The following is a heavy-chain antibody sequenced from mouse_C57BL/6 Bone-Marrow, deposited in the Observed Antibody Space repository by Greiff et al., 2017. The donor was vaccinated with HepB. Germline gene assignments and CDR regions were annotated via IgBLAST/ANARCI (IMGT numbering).Heavy chain of an antibody. CDR2: ISSGGSYT. J-gene: IGHJ2*01. D-gene: IGHD1-1*01. Sequence: DVMLVESGGDLVKPGGSLKLSCAASGFTFSSYGMSWVRQTPDKRLEWVATISSGGSYTYYPDSVKGRFTISRDNAKNTLYLQMSSLKSEDTAMYYCARHGHYYGSSYGGDYWGQGTTLTVSS. CDR3: ARHGHYYGSSYGGDY. V-gene: IGHV5-6*02. CDR1: GFTFSSYG.